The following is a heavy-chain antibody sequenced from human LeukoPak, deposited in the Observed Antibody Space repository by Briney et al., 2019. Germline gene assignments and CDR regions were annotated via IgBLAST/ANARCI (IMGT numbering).Heavy chain of an antibody. D-gene: IGHD3-22*01. CDR2: INPNSGGT. V-gene: IGHV1-2*02. Sequence: GASVRLSCKASGYTFTGYYMHWVRQAPGQGLEWMGWINPNSGGTNYAQKFQGRVTMTRDTSISTSYMELSRLRSDDTAVYYCARDLKNYYDSSGSFNYGGQGTLVTVSS. CDR3: ARDLKNYYDSSGSFNY. J-gene: IGHJ4*02. CDR1: GYTFTGYY.